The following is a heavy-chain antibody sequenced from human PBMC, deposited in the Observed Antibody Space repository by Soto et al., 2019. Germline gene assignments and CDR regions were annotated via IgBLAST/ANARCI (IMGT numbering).Heavy chain of an antibody. J-gene: IGHJ3*02. V-gene: IGHV3-30*18. CDR2: ISYDGSNK. D-gene: IGHD2-8*01. Sequence: GGSLRLSCAASGFTFSSYGMHWVRQAPGKGLEWVAVISYDGSNKYYADSVKGRFTISRDNSKNTLYLQMNSLRAEDTAVYYCAKDVLQMAPRDAFDIWGQGTMVTVSS. CDR1: GFTFSSYG. CDR3: AKDVLQMAPRDAFDI.